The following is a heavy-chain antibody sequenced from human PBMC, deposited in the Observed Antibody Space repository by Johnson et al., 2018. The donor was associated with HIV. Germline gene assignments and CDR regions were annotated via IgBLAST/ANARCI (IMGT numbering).Heavy chain of an antibody. CDR2: IGTAGAT. CDR3: ARGAMGAFDI. D-gene: IGHD1-26*01. V-gene: IGHV3-13*01. CDR1: GFTFSSYD. J-gene: IGHJ3*02. Sequence: VQLVESGGGLVQPGGSLRLSCAASGFTFSSYDMHWVRQATGKGLEWVSAIGTAGATYYPGSVKGRFTISRENAKTSLYLQMNSLRAGDTAVYYCARGAMGAFDIWGQGTMVTVSS.